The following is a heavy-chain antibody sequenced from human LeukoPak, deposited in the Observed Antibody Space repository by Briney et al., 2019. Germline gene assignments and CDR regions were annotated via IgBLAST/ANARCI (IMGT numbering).Heavy chain of an antibody. V-gene: IGHV4-59*01. D-gene: IGHD3-3*01. CDR3: ASTDFWSGYYAFDI. J-gene: IGHJ3*02. CDR1: GGSISSYY. Sequence: SETLSLTCTVSGGSISSYYWSWIRQPPGKGLEWIGYIYYSGSTNYNPSLKSRVTISVDTSKNQFSLKLNSVTAADTAIYDCASTDFWSGYYAFDIWGRGTMVTVSS. CDR2: IYYSGST.